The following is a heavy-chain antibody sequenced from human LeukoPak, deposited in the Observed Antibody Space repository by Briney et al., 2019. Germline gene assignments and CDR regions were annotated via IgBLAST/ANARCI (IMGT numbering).Heavy chain of an antibody. J-gene: IGHJ4*02. CDR2: INAGNGNT. CDR1: GYTFTSYA. V-gene: IGHV1-3*01. Sequence: ASVKVSCKASGYTFTSYAMHWARQAPGQRLEWMGWINAGNGNTKYSQKFQGRVTITRDTSASTAYMELSSLRSEDTAVYYCARGADIVVVVPTLYYFDYWGQGTLVTVSS. CDR3: ARGADIVVVVPTLYYFDY. D-gene: IGHD2-15*01.